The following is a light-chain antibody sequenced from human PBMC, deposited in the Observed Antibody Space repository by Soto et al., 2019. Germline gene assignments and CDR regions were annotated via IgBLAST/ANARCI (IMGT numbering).Light chain of an antibody. Sequence: EIVVTQSPALLSVSAGERVTLSCRASQSVISSIAWYQQKLGQAPRLLIYGASTRATGIPARFSGSGSGTEFTLTISSLQSEDFAVYYCQQYNKWPPITFGQGTRGDIK. CDR1: QSVISS. CDR3: QQYNKWPPIT. V-gene: IGKV3-15*01. J-gene: IGKJ5*01. CDR2: GAS.